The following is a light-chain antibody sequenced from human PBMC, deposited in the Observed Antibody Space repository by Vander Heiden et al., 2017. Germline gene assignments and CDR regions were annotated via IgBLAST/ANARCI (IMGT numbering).Light chain of an antibody. J-gene: IGKJ1*01. CDR2: AAS. Sequence: DIQMTQSPSSLSASVGDRVTITCRASQSISSYLNWYQQKPGKAPKLLIYAASSLQSGVPSRFSGSGSGTDFTLTISSRQPEDFATYYCQQSYSTPPWTFGQGTKVXIK. V-gene: IGKV1-39*01. CDR1: QSISSY. CDR3: QQSYSTPPWT.